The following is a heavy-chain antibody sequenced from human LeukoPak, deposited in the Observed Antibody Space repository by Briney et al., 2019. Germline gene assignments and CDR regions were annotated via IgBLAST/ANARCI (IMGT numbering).Heavy chain of an antibody. J-gene: IGHJ3*02. CDR1: GYTFTSYY. Sequence: SVKVSCKASGYTFTSYYMHWVRQAPGQGLEWMGGIIPIFGTANYAQKFQGRVTITTDESTSTAYMELRSLRSDDTAVYYCARGTLAFDIWGQGTMVTVSS. CDR3: ARGTLAFDI. V-gene: IGHV1-69*05. CDR2: IIPIFGTA.